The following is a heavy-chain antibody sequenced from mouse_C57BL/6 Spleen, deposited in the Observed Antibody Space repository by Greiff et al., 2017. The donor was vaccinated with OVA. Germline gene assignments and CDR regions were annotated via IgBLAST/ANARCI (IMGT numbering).Heavy chain of an antibody. CDR2: IDPENGDT. CDR1: GFNIKADN. J-gene: IGHJ3*01. V-gene: IGHV14-4*01. Sequence: LRQSGAGLVGQGASVRLSCPAPGFNIKADNMHWVKRRPKQGRRWIGWIDPENGDTEYASKFQGKATITADTSSNTAYLQLSSLTSEDTAVYYCTAYDGYYGYWGQGTLVTVSA. CDR3: TAYDGYYGY. D-gene: IGHD2-3*01.